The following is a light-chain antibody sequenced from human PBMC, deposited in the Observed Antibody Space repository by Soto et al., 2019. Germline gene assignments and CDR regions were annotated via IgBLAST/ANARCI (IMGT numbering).Light chain of an antibody. CDR1: QRISNW. CDR2: AAS. V-gene: IGKV1-12*01. J-gene: IGKJ3*01. Sequence: DIQMTQSPSSVSASVGDRVTITCRASQRISNWVAWYQQKPGKAPNLLIYAASTLQSGAPSRFSGSGSGTDFILTISSLQPEDSATYYCQQASSFPFTFGPWTKVDV. CDR3: QQASSFPFT.